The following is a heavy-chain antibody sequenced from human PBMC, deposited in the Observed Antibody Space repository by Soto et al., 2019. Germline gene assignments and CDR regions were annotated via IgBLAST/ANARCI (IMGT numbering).Heavy chain of an antibody. J-gene: IGHJ5*02. CDR3: ARGHWVAGILWFDP. CDR2: INQSGST. CDR1: GVSISGYY. D-gene: IGHD6-19*01. V-gene: IGHV4-34*01. Sequence: QVQLQQWGAGLLKPSETLSLTCAVYGVSISGYYWIWIRQPPGKGLEWIGEINQSGSTDYNSSLKSRVSVSADTSKGHLSLRLSSMTAADTAVYYCARGHWVAGILWFDPWGQGTLVTVAS.